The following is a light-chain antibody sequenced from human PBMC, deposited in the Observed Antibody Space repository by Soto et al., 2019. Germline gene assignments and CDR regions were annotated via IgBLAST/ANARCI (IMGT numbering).Light chain of an antibody. CDR1: QSVFDN. CDR2: GAS. CDR3: QQYNDWPRT. V-gene: IGKV3-15*01. Sequence: EIVMTQSPATLSVSPGERATLSCRASQSVFDNLAWYQQKPGQAPGLLIHGASTRATDVPPRFSGSGSGTGFTLTISSLQSEDFAVYFCQQYNDWPRTFGQGTKVESK. J-gene: IGKJ1*01.